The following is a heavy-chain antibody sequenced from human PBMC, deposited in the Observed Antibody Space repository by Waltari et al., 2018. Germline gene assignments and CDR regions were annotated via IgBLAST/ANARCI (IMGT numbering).Heavy chain of an antibody. J-gene: IGHJ4*02. V-gene: IGHV4-38-2*02. D-gene: IGHD3-9*01. CDR2: ISDSGTT. CDR3: AREAGSGIDWYHDY. Sequence: QMQESCPGLVKPSETLSLMCSVSDFSISSGFYWGWLRQSPGKGLEWIGSISDSGTTSYNPSLQSRVTISIDTSKNQFSLKLGSVTAADTAVFYCAREAGSGIDWYHDYWGQGILVTVSS. CDR1: DFSISSGFY.